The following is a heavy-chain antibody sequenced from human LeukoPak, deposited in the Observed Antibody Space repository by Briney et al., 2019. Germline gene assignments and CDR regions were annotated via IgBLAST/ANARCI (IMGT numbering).Heavy chain of an antibody. D-gene: IGHD6-19*01. J-gene: IGHJ4*02. V-gene: IGHV1-18*04. Sequence: GASVKVSCKASGYTFTKSYIHWVRQAPGQGLEWMGWISAYNGNTNYAQKLQGRVTMTTDTSTSTAYMELRSLRSDDTAVYYCARDRIAVAGTHFDYWGQGTLVTVSS. CDR2: ISAYNGNT. CDR1: GYTFTKSY. CDR3: ARDRIAVAGTHFDY.